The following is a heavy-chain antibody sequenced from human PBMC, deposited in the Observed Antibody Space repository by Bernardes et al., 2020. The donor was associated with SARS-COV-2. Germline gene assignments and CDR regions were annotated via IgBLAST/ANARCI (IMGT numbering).Heavy chain of an antibody. V-gene: IGHV5-51*01. D-gene: IGHD3-16*01. CDR2: IYPGDSDL. Sequence: GESLKISCKGSGYTFTSYWIGWVRQMPGGGLEWIALIYPGDSDLRYSPSFQGQVTISADKSTSTTYLQWSSLRTSDTAVYYCARPGGHVWSEPQQFFFDSWGQGTPVTVSS. CDR1: GYTFTSYW. J-gene: IGHJ4*02. CDR3: ARPGGHVWSEPQQFFFDS.